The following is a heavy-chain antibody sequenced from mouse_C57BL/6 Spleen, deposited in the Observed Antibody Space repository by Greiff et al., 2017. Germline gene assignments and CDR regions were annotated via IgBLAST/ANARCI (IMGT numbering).Heavy chain of an antibody. CDR3: ARNYGSSSRGYFDY. D-gene: IGHD1-1*01. CDR2: IDPSDSET. V-gene: IGHV1-52*01. Sequence: QVQLQQPGAELVRPGSSVKLSCKASGYTFTSYWMHWVKQRPIQGLEWIGNIDPSDSETHYNQKFKDKATLTVDKSSSTAYMQLSSLTSEDSAVYYCARNYGSSSRGYFDYWGQGTTLTVSS. J-gene: IGHJ2*01. CDR1: GYTFTSYW.